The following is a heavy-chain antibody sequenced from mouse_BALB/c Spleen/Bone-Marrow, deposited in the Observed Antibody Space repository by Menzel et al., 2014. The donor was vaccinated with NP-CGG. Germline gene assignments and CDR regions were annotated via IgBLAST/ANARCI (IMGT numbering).Heavy chain of an antibody. J-gene: IGHJ4*01. CDR2: INPANGNT. V-gene: IGHV14-3*02. Sequence: VQLQQSGAELVKPGASVKLSCTASGFNIKDTYMHWVKQRPEQGLEWIGRINPANGNTKYDPKFQGKATITADTSSNTAYLQLSSLTSEDTAVYYCARLEYYAMDYWGQGTPVTVSS. CDR3: ARLEYYAMDY. CDR1: GFNIKDTY.